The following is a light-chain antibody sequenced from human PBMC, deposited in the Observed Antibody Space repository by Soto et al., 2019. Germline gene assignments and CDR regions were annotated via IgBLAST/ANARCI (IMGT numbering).Light chain of an antibody. CDR3: QQYNNWPPDRT. J-gene: IGKJ1*01. CDR1: QSVSSN. CDR2: GAS. V-gene: IGKV3-15*01. Sequence: EIVMTQSPATLSVSPGERATLSCRASQSVSSNLAWYQQKPGQAPRLLIYGASTRATGIPARFSGSGSGTEFHLTISSLPSEDFAIYFCQQYNNWPPDRTFGQGTKVEIK.